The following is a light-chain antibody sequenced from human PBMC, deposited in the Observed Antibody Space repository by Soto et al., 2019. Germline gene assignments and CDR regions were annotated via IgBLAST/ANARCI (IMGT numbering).Light chain of an antibody. J-gene: IGKJ1*01. CDR3: QQYNNWPRT. V-gene: IGKV3-15*01. CDR2: GAS. Sequence: EIVLTQSPGTLSLSPGESANLSCRASQSVISTYLAWYQQKPGQAPRLLIYGASSRATGIPARVSGSGSGTEFTLTISSLQPEDFAVDYCQQYNNWPRTFGQGTKVDIK. CDR1: QSVISTY.